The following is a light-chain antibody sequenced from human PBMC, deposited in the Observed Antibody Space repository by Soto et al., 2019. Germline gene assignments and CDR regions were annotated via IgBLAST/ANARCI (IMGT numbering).Light chain of an antibody. V-gene: IGKV3-11*01. J-gene: IGKJ5*01. CDR3: QQYDIWPPIT. CDR2: DTS. Sequence: VLTQSPATLSLSPGERATLSCRASQSVSSYLAWYQQKPGQAPRLLIYDTSNRATGVPARFSGSGSGTDFTLTISSLQSEDFAVYYCQQYDIWPPITFGQGTRLETK. CDR1: QSVSSY.